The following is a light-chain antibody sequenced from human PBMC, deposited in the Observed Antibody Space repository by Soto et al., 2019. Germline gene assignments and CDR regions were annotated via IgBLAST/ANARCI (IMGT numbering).Light chain of an antibody. CDR1: QRIASY. CDR2: NAS. V-gene: IGKV3-11*01. J-gene: IGKJ4*01. Sequence: DIVLIQSPATLSLSPGDRATLSCRASQRIASYLAWYQHKPGQAPRLLIYNASNRATGIPARFSGSGSGTDFILTISSLEPEDFAVYYCQQRSNWFTFGGGTRVEIK. CDR3: QQRSNWFT.